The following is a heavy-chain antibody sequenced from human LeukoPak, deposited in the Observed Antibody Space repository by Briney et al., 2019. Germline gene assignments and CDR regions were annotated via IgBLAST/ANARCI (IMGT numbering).Heavy chain of an antibody. CDR3: ARSKIMVRGVIDGMDV. CDR2: ISYDGSNK. CDR1: GFTFSSYA. D-gene: IGHD3-10*01. Sequence: GRSLRLSCAASGFTFSSYAMHWVRQAPGKGLEWVAVISYDGSNKYYADSVKGRFTISRDNSKNTLYLQMNSLRAEDTAVYYCARSKIMVRGVIDGMDVWGQGTTVTVSS. V-gene: IGHV3-30*04. J-gene: IGHJ6*02.